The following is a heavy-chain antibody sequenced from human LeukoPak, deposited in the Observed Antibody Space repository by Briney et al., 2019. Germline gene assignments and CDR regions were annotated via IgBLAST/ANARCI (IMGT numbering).Heavy chain of an antibody. Sequence: PGGSLRLSCAASGFTFCSYGMHWVRQAPGKGLEWVAFIRYDGSNKYYADSVKGRFTISRDNSKNTLYLQMNSLRAEDTAVYYCAKGTALRFLEWLLGYWGQGTLVTVSS. D-gene: IGHD3-3*01. J-gene: IGHJ4*02. CDR2: IRYDGSNK. V-gene: IGHV3-30*02. CDR3: AKGTALRFLEWLLGY. CDR1: GFTFCSYG.